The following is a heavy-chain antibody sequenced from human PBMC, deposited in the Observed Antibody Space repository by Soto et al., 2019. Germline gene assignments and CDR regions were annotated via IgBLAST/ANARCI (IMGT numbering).Heavy chain of an antibody. V-gene: IGHV3-21*01. CDR2: IGTSSSYI. D-gene: IGHD4-17*01. CDR1: GFTFSSYT. Sequence: EVQLVESGGGLVKPGGSLRLSCAASGFTFSSYTMNWVRQAPGRGLEWVSSIGTSSSYIYYADSVKGRFTISRDNAKNSLFLQMNSLRADDTAVYYCARDSVRDYIYYYCGMDVWGQGTTVTVSS. CDR3: ARDSVRDYIYYYCGMDV. J-gene: IGHJ6*02.